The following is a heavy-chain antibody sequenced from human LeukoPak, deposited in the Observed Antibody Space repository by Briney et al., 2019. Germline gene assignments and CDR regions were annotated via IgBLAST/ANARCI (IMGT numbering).Heavy chain of an antibody. CDR1: GYTFTNYG. J-gene: IGHJ4*02. CDR2: ISAYNGNT. CDR3: ARDSCGTWLSGSTSCLHSDY. V-gene: IGHV1-18*01. D-gene: IGHD2-2*01. Sequence: GASVKVSCKASGYTFTNYGVSWVRQAPGQGLEWMGWISAYNGNTNYAQKLQGRVTMTTDTSTSTAYMELRSLRSDDTAVYYCARDSCGTWLSGSTSCLHSDYWGQGTLVTVSS.